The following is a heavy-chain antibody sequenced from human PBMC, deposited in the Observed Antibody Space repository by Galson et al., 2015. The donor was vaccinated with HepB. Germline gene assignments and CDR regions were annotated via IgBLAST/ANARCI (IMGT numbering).Heavy chain of an antibody. CDR3: AKVFPQKTDGWYRQALYYVDS. CDR2: ITPSGDNT. Sequence: SLRLSCAASGFTFSYYAMTWVRQAPGKGLEWISAITPSGDNTYSADSMKGRFTISRDNSRNTLFLQMNSLRADDTAIYFCAKVFPQKTDGWYRQALYYVDSWGQGTRVTVSS. V-gene: IGHV3-23*01. J-gene: IGHJ4*02. D-gene: IGHD6-19*01. CDR1: GFTFSYYA.